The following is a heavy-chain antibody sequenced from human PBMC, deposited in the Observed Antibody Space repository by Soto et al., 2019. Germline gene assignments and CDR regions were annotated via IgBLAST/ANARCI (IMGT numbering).Heavy chain of an antibody. CDR2: IYYSGRT. Sequence: QVQLQESGPGLVKPSQTLSLTCTVSGGSISSGGYYWSWIRQHPGKGLEWLGYIYYSGRTYYNPSLKSRVTISVDTSKNQFSLKLSSVTAADTAVYYCAKEEMVRGDPLGGMDVWGQGTTVTVSS. CDR1: GGSISSGGYY. D-gene: IGHD3-10*01. CDR3: AKEEMVRGDPLGGMDV. J-gene: IGHJ6*02. V-gene: IGHV4-31*03.